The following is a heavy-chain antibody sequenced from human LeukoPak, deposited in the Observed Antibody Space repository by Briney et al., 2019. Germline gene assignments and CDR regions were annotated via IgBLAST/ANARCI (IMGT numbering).Heavy chain of an antibody. CDR1: GFTFSTYT. CDR2: ISFDGSYE. J-gene: IGHJ5*02. CDR3: ARDPQCSSISCFHGYDP. Sequence: GGSLRLSCAASGFTFSTYTMHWVRQAPGKGLGWVAIISFDGSYEYYADSVKGRFTISRDKNTLYLQMNSLRAEDTAVYYCARDPQCSSISCFHGYDPWGQGTLVTISS. V-gene: IGHV3-30*01. D-gene: IGHD2-2*01.